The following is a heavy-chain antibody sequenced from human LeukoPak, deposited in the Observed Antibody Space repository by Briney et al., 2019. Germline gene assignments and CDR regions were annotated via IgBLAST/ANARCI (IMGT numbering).Heavy chain of an antibody. D-gene: IGHD6-13*01. V-gene: IGHV1-18*01. CDR1: VYTLTSYG. J-gene: IGHJ4*02. Sequence: ASVNVSCKASVYTLTSYGISCVRQAPGPGREWMGWICAYHGNTNYAQKLQGRVTITTDTSTSTAYMELGSLRYDATDVYYCARASYSSPAGYWGQGTLVTVSS. CDR3: ARASYSSPAGY. CDR2: ICAYHGNT.